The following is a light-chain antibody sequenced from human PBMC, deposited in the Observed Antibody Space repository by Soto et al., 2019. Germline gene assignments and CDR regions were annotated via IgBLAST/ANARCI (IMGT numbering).Light chain of an antibody. J-gene: IGKJ4*01. Sequence: DIQVTQSPSSVSASVGDRVTITCRASQDMNNWLAGYQQKPGKAPKLLIYTTSNLQSGVPSRFSGSGSGTDFTLTSSSLQPEDFATYYCQQANSFPLTFGGGTKVEIK. CDR1: QDMNNW. V-gene: IGKV1D-12*01. CDR3: QQANSFPLT. CDR2: TTS.